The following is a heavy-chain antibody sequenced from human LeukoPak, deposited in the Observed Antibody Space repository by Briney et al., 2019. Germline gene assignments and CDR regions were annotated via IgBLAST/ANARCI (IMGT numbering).Heavy chain of an antibody. CDR2: IYTSGRT. J-gene: IGHJ6*03. Sequence: SETLSLTCTVSGGSISSYDWSWIRQPAGKGLGWMGRIYTSGRTNYNPSLKSRVTMSVDTSKNQFSLKLSSVTAADTAVYYCARAEKVYYYYYMDVWGKGTTVTVSS. CDR1: GGSISSYD. V-gene: IGHV4-4*07. CDR3: ARAEKVYYYYYMDV.